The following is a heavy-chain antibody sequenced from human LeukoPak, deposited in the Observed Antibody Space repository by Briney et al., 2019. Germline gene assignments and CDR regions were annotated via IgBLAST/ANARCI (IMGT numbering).Heavy chain of an antibody. CDR3: ARPNITSYYDSRGSDAFDV. D-gene: IGHD3-22*01. V-gene: IGHV5-51*01. Sequence: GASLEISCQGSGYIFSTYWIAWVRQVPGKGREWRGIIYPGDSDTRYSPSFQGQVTISADKSVSTAYLHWSSLKASDTAIYYCARPNITSYYDSRGSDAFDVWGQGTMVTVSS. CDR1: GYIFSTYW. CDR2: IYPGDSDT. J-gene: IGHJ3*01.